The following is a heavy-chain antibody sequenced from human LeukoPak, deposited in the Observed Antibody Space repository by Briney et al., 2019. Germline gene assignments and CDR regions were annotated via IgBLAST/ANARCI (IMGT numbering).Heavy chain of an antibody. CDR2: LNYNGGGT. D-gene: IGHD1-26*01. J-gene: IGHJ4*02. CDR1: GFTFDDYG. Sequence: GGSLRLSCAASGFTFDDYGFSWVRQAPGKGLEWVCDLNYNGGGTGYADSVKGRFTVSRDNAKNTLYLQMNSLTADDTALYYCARERIGGSLDYWGQGILVTVSS. CDR3: ARERIGGSLDY. V-gene: IGHV3-20*04.